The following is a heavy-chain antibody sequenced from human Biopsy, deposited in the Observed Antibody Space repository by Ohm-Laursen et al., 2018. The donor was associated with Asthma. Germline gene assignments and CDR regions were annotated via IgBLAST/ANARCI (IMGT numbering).Heavy chain of an antibody. CDR1: GGTFNTYV. D-gene: IGHD2-2*01. Sequence: ASVKVSCKSLGGTFNTYVIGWVRQAPGQGLEWMGGINSVFGTTTYPQKFQDRVTIAADDSTSTVYMELSSLRSEDTAAYYCARKAGSCISRTCYSLDFWGQGTLVTVSS. V-gene: IGHV1-69*13. J-gene: IGHJ4*02. CDR3: ARKAGSCISRTCYSLDF. CDR2: INSVFGTT.